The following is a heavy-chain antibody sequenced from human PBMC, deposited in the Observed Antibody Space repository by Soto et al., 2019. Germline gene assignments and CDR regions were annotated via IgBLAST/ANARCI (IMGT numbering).Heavy chain of an antibody. CDR1: GYTFTTFW. CDR3: ARLFCSSSTCDSWFDP. CDR2: IDPRDSYT. D-gene: IGHD2-2*01. J-gene: IGHJ5*02. V-gene: IGHV5-10-1*01. Sequence: XESLKISCTGFGYTFTTFWISWVRQMPGRGLEWMGRIDPRDSYTNYSPSFQGHVTISADKSISTAYLQWGSLKASDTAMYYCARLFCSSSTCDSWFDPWGQGTLVTVSS.